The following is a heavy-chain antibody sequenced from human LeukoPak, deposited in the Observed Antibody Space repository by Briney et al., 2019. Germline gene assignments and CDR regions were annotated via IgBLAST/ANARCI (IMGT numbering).Heavy chain of an antibody. J-gene: IGHJ5*02. V-gene: IGHV1-69*05. D-gene: IGHD2-2*01. CDR3: ARVVVPAAMRLDP. CDR1: GGNLRNYG. CDR2: MLPIFGTA. Sequence: SVKVSCKASGGNLRNYGFHWVRQAPGQGLEWMGGMLPIFGTANYAQKFQGRVTITTDESTSTAYMELSSLRSEDTAVYYCARVVVPAAMRLDPWGQGTLVTVSS.